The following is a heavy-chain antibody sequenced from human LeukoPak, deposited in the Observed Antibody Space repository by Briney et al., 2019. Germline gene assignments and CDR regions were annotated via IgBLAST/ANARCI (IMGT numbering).Heavy chain of an antibody. V-gene: IGHV1-8*01. D-gene: IGHD6-13*01. CDR2: MNPNSGNT. CDR3: ARGVLAAADTYNWFDP. Sequence: ASVKVSCKASGYTFTSYDINWVRQATGQGLEWMGWMNPNSGNTAYAQKFQGRVTMTRDTSISTAYMELGSLTSEDTAVYYCARGVLAAADTYNWFDPWGQGTLVTVSS. CDR1: GYTFTSYD. J-gene: IGHJ5*01.